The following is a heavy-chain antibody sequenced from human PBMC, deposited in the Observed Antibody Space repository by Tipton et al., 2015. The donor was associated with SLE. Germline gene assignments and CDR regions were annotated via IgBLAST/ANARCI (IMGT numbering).Heavy chain of an antibody. CDR3: ARPPEVGSSLDY. D-gene: IGHD6-13*01. CDR1: GLTVSRNY. CDR2: IYGDGNT. J-gene: IGHJ4*02. V-gene: IGHV3-53*01. Sequence: SLRLSCVASGLTVSRNYMTWVRQAPGKGLEWVSIIYGDGNTDYADSVKGRFTISRDNSKNTLFLQMNSLRTDDTALYYCARPPEVGSSLDYWGQGTLVPVSS.